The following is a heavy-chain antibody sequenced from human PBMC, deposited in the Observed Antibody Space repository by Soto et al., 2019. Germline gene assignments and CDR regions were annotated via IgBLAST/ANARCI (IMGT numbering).Heavy chain of an antibody. CDR2: ISYDGSNK. V-gene: IGHV3-30*18. Sequence: PGGSLRLSCAASGFTFSSYGMHWVRQAPGKGLEWVAVISYDGSNKYYADSVKGRFTISRDNSKNTLYLQMNSLRAEDTAVYYCAKDTGYDSSGYYYVLTGGIDYWGQGT. CDR3: AKDTGYDSSGYYYVLTGGIDY. CDR1: GFTFSSYG. D-gene: IGHD3-22*01. J-gene: IGHJ4*02.